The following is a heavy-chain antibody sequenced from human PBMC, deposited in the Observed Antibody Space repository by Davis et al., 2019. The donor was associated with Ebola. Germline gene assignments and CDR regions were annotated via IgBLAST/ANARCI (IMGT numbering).Heavy chain of an antibody. CDR2: INHRGRI. D-gene: IGHD2-2*01. V-gene: IGHV4-34*01. CDR3: ASLHQIRGNDCFDY. CDR1: GASPRDYY. Sequence: PSDPLSPTFGAHGASPRDYYWSWVRRSPGKGLEWIWEINHRGRIYYNPSFKSRVTLSIDTSRKQFSPRLTSVTAADTAGYSCASLHQIRGNDCFDYWGQGALVTVSS. J-gene: IGHJ4*02.